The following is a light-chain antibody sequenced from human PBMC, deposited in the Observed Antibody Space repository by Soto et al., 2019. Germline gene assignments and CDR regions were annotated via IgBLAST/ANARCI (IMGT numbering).Light chain of an antibody. V-gene: IGKV3-15*01. CDR1: QSISNN. CDR3: HQYNNWPPWT. Sequence: ILMTQSPATLSVSPGERATLSCRASQSISNNLAWYQQKPGQAPRLLIYDASTRATGIPARFSGSGSGTEFTLTTSSLQYEDFAVYYCHQYNNWPPWTFGQGTKVEIK. CDR2: DAS. J-gene: IGKJ1*01.